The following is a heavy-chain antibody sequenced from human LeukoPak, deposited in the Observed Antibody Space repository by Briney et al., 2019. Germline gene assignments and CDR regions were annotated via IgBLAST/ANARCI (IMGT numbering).Heavy chain of an antibody. Sequence: PSETLSLTCAVSGVSLSGYYWSWIRQPPGKGLEWMGEITHSGGTNYNPSLKSRVTISVDTSKNQVSLRLSSVTAADTAVYYCARDSSSWNNFDHWGQGTLVTVSS. J-gene: IGHJ4*02. V-gene: IGHV4-34*01. CDR1: GVSLSGYY. D-gene: IGHD6-13*01. CDR2: ITHSGGT. CDR3: ARDSSSWNNFDH.